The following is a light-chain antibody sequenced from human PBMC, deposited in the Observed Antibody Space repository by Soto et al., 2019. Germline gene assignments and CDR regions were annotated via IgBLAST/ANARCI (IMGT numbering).Light chain of an antibody. CDR3: QQYNTWPPT. Sequence: EVVLTQSPATLSLSPGERATLSCRASQNVRTFLDWYQQKPGQAPRLLIYGASNRATGIPARFSGSGSGTDFTLTISSLEPEDFAVYYCQQYNTWPPTFGQGTTVEIK. V-gene: IGKV3-11*01. J-gene: IGKJ1*01. CDR1: QNVRTF. CDR2: GAS.